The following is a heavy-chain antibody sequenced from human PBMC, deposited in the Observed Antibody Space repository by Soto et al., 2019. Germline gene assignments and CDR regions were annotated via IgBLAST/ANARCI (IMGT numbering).Heavy chain of an antibody. Sequence: QVQLVQSGAEVKKPGASVKISCKASGYTFIHYYIHWVRQAPGQGLEWMAIINPNGGSTNYAQKFQGRLTVTSDTSTTTVSMELNSLESDDTAVYFCARSLLQGDFWGQGTLVTVSS. D-gene: IGHD2-21*01. V-gene: IGHV1-46*01. CDR3: ARSLLQGDF. CDR2: INPNGGST. J-gene: IGHJ4*02. CDR1: GYTFIHYY.